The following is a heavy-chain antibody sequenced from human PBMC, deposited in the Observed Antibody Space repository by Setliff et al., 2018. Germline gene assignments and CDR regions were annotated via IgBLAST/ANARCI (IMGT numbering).Heavy chain of an antibody. CDR1: GGSISSGSYY. CDR3: ARRYNFWSGYFDY. V-gene: IGHV4-61*02. CDR2: IYTSGST. Sequence: SETLSLTCTVSGGSISSGSYYWSWIRQPAGKGLEWIGRIYTSGSTNYKPSLKSRVTISVDTSKNQFSLKLSSVTAADTAVYYCARRYNFWSGYFDYWGQGTLVTVSS. J-gene: IGHJ4*02. D-gene: IGHD3-3*01.